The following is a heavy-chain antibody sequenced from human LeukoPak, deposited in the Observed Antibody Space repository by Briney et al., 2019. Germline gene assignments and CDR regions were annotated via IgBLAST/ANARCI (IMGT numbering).Heavy chain of an antibody. CDR3: ARDRVYCSGGSCYHYFDY. Sequence: SETLSLTCTVASASISSWYWSWLRQPAGKGLEWLGYIYYSGSTNYNPSLKSRVTISVDTSKNQFSLKLSSVTAADTAVYYCARDRVYCSGGSCYHYFDYWGQGTLVTVSS. CDR1: SASISSWY. D-gene: IGHD2-15*01. J-gene: IGHJ4*02. CDR2: IYYSGST. V-gene: IGHV4-59*01.